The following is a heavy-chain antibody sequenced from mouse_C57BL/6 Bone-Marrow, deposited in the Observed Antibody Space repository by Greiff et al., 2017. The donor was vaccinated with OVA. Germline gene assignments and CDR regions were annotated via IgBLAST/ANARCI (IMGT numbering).Heavy chain of an antibody. D-gene: IGHD2-12*01. J-gene: IGHJ4*01. V-gene: IGHV5-6*01. CDR1: GFTFSSYG. Sequence: EVQVVESGGDLVKPGGSLKLSCAASGFTFSSYGMSWVRQTPDKRLEWVVTISSGGSYTYYPDSVKGPFTISRDNAKNPLYLQMSSLKSEDTAMYYCARNSSDRYYFAMDYWGQGTSVTVSA. CDR2: ISSGGSYT. CDR3: ARNSSDRYYFAMDY.